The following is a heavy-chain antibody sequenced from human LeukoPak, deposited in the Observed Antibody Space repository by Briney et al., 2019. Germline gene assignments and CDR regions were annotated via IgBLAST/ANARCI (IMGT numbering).Heavy chain of an antibody. D-gene: IGHD3-22*01. CDR2: IYYSGRT. CDR1: GGSISSSSYY. Sequence: PSETLSLTRSVSGGSISSSSYYWGWIRQPPGKGLEWIGSIYYSGRTYYNPSLKSRVTISVDTSKNQFSLKLSSVTAADTAVYYCARDSYYYDRSGYYCWNNDAFDIWGQGTMVTVSS. CDR3: ARDSYYYDRSGYYCWNNDAFDI. J-gene: IGHJ3*02. V-gene: IGHV4-39*07.